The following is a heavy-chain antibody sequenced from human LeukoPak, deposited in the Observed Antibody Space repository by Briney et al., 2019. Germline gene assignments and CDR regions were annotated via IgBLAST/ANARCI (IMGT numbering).Heavy chain of an antibody. CDR2: ISSNGGST. V-gene: IGHV3-64*01. Sequence: QTGGSLRLSCAASGFTFSSSAMHWVRQAPGKGLEYVSAISSNGGSTYYASSVKGRFTISRDNSKNTLFLQLGSLRAEDMAVYYCARVGSSSSLDYWGQGTLVTVSS. CDR1: GFTFSSSA. J-gene: IGHJ4*02. CDR3: ARVGSSSSLDY. D-gene: IGHD6-6*01.